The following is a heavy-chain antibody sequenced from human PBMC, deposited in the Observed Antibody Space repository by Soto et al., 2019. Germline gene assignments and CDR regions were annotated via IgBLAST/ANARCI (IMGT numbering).Heavy chain of an antibody. J-gene: IGHJ6*03. V-gene: IGHV3-33*01. CDR3: ARGKRSNYDMSSKDYYMEV. Sequence: GGSLRLSCAASGFTFSSYGMHWVRQAPGKGLEWVAVIWYDGSNKYYADSVKGRFTISRDNSKNTLYLQMNSLRAEDTAVYYCARGKRSNYDMSSKDYYMEVWGKGTTVTVSS. D-gene: IGHD3-9*01. CDR1: GFTFSSYG. CDR2: IWYDGSNK.